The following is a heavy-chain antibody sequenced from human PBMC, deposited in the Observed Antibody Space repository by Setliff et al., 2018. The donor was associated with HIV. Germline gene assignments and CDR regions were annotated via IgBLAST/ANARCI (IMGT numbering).Heavy chain of an antibody. Sequence: GPVKVSCKASGYTFTSYGISWVRQAPGQGLEWMGIINPSGGSTSYAQKFQGRVTMTRDTSTSTVYMELSSLRSEDTAVYYCARGVPVLRYFDWLSRLGYWGQGTLVTVSS. CDR3: ARGVPVLRYFDWLSRLGY. D-gene: IGHD3-9*01. V-gene: IGHV1-46*01. CDR1: GYTFTSYG. CDR2: INPSGGST. J-gene: IGHJ4*02.